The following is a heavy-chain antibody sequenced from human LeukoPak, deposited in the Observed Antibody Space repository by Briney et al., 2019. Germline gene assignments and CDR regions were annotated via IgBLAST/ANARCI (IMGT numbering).Heavy chain of an antibody. CDR2: ISAYNGNT. J-gene: IGHJ4*02. CDR1: GYTFTSYG. V-gene: IGHV1-18*01. CDR3: ASVPPVPAAIWEFDY. Sequence: ASVKVSCKASGYTFTSYGISWVRRAPGQGLEWMGWISAYNGNTNYAQKLQGRVTMTTDTSTSTAYMELRSLRSDDTAVYYCASVPPVPAAIWEFDYWGQGTLVTVSS. D-gene: IGHD2-2*01.